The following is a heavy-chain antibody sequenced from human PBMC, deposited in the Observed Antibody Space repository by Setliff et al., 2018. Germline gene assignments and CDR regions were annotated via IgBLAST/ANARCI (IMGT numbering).Heavy chain of an antibody. Sequence: GGSLRLSCAASGLTFSIYAMSWVRQAPGKGLEWVSVISGSGSIPYPADSVKGRCTISRDNSKNMLYLQLNSPRAEDTAVYYCARVPPRDQAFDYWGQGTLVTVSS. CDR1: GLTFSIYA. CDR2: ISGSGSIP. V-gene: IGHV3-23*01. CDR3: ARVPPRDQAFDY. J-gene: IGHJ4*02. D-gene: IGHD2-21*02.